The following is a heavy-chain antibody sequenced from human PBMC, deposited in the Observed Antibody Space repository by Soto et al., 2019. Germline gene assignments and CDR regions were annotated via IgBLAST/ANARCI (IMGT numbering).Heavy chain of an antibody. CDR3: ARDSYDFWSGYPTFDY. D-gene: IGHD3-3*01. V-gene: IGHV4-4*07. CDR2: IYTSGST. Sequence: PSETLSLTCTVSGGSISSYYWSWIRQPAGKGLEWIGRIYTSGSTNYNPSLKSRVTMSVDTSKNQFSLKLSSVTAADTAVYYCARDSYDFWSGYPTFDYWGQGTLVTVSS. J-gene: IGHJ4*02. CDR1: GGSISSYY.